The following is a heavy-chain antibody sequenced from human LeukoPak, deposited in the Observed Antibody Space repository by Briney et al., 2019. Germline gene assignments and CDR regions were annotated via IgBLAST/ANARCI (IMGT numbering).Heavy chain of an antibody. D-gene: IGHD6-13*01. CDR3: ARVRARAAGGKTRSEGFGY. J-gene: IGHJ4*02. CDR1: GFTFSSYS. V-gene: IGHV3-21*01. Sequence: GGSLRLSCAASGFTFSSYSMNWVRQAPGKGLEWVSSISSSSSYIYYADSVKGRFTISRDNAKNSLYLQMNSLRAEDTAVYYCARVRARAAGGKTRSEGFGYWGQGTLVTVSS. CDR2: ISSSSSYI.